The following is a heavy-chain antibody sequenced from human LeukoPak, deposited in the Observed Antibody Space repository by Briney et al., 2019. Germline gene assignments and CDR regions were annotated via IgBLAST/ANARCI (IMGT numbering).Heavy chain of an antibody. CDR2: IIPIFGTA. J-gene: IGHJ6*02. CDR3: ARGYSSSSGRTMDV. CDR1: GGTFSSYA. Sequence: ASVKVSCKASGGTFSSYAISWVRQAPGQGLEWMGGIIPIFGTANYAQKFQGRVTITADESTSTAYMELSSLRSEDTAVYYCARGYSSSSGRTMDVWGQGTTVTVSS. D-gene: IGHD6-6*01. V-gene: IGHV1-69*13.